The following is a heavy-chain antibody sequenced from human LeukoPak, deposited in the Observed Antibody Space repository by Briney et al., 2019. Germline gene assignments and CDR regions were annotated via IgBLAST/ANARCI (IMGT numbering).Heavy chain of an antibody. J-gene: IGHJ4*02. Sequence: GSLRLSCAASGFTFSSYDMHWVRQAAGKGLEWVSAIGTAGDTYYPGSVKGRFTISRENAKNSLYLQMNSLRAEDTAVYYCARGGYYYDSSGYADVDYWGQGTLVTVSS. V-gene: IGHV3-13*01. CDR3: ARGGYYYDSSGYADVDY. D-gene: IGHD3-22*01. CDR1: GFTFSSYD. CDR2: IGTAGDT.